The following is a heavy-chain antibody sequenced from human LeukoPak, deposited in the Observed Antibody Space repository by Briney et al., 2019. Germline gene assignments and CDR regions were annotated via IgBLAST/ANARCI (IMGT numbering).Heavy chain of an antibody. V-gene: IGHV3-21*01. CDR2: ISSSSSYI. D-gene: IGHD3-10*01. J-gene: IGHJ3*02. CDR3: ARDRGITMVRGVIPDAFDI. CDR1: GFTFSSYS. Sequence: GGSLRLSCAASGFTFSSYSMNWVRQAPGKGLEWVSSISSSSSYIYYADSVKGRFTISRDNAKNSLYLQMNRLRAEDTAVYYCARDRGITMVRGVIPDAFDIWGQGTMVTVSS.